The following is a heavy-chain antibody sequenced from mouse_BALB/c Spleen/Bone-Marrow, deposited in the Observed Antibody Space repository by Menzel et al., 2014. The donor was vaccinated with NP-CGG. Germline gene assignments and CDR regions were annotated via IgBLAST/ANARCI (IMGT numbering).Heavy chain of an antibody. CDR2: INPGSGGI. J-gene: IGHJ4*01. CDR3: ARELVRGMDY. V-gene: IGHV1-54*01. CDR1: GYAFXNYW. Sequence: VMLVESGAELVRPGISVKVSRKASGYAFXNYWIEWIKQRPGQGLEWIGVINPGSGGINYNEKFKGKATLTADKSSSTAYMQLSSLTSDDSAAYFCARELVRGMDYWGQGTSVTVSS. D-gene: IGHD1-1*01.